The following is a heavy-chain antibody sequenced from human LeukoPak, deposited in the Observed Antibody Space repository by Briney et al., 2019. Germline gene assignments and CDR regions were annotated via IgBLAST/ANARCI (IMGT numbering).Heavy chain of an antibody. CDR1: GGSFSGYY. CDR2: INHSGST. D-gene: IGHD5-18*01. V-gene: IGHV4-34*01. Sequence: SETLSLTCAVYGGSFSGYYWSWIRQPPGKGLEWIGEINHSGSTNYNPSLKSRVTISVDTSKNQFSLKLSSVTAADTAVYYCARLKGYSYGAGVFDYWGQGTLVTVSS. CDR3: ARLKGYSYGAGVFDY. J-gene: IGHJ4*02.